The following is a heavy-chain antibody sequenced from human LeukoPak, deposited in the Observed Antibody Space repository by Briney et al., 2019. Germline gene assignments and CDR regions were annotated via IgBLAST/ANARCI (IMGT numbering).Heavy chain of an antibody. J-gene: IGHJ3*02. CDR2: ISYDGSNK. Sequence: PGGSLRLSCAASGFTFSSYAMDWVRQAPGKVLEWVAVISYDGSNKYYTDSVKGRFTISRDNAKNSLYLQMNSLRAEDTAVYYCARGSRFGVVERDAFDIWGQGTMVTVSS. CDR1: GFTFSSYA. V-gene: IGHV3-30*04. D-gene: IGHD3-3*01. CDR3: ARGSRFGVVERDAFDI.